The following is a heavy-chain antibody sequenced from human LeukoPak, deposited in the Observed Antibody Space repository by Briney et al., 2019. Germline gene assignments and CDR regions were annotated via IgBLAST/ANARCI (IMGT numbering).Heavy chain of an antibody. D-gene: IGHD2-2*01. Sequence: PSQTLSLTCTVSGGSISSGGHYWSWIRQHPGKGLEWIGYIYYSGSTYYNPSLKSRVTISVDTSKNQFSLKLSSVTAADTAVYYCARLAVGSSTSGNWFDPWGQGTLVTVSS. V-gene: IGHV4-31*03. J-gene: IGHJ5*02. CDR2: IYYSGST. CDR3: ARLAVGSSTSGNWFDP. CDR1: GGSISSGGHY.